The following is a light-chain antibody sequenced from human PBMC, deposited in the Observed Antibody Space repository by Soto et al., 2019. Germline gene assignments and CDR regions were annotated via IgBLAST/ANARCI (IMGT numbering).Light chain of an antibody. J-gene: IGKJ2*01. CDR1: QSVSNTY. CDR2: HAS. CDR3: QQYGTSPPVYA. V-gene: IGKV3-20*01. Sequence: EIVLTQSPGTLSLSPGERATLSCRTSQSVSNTYLAWYQQKPGQAPRLLIYHASSRATGIPDRFSCSGSGTDFTLTISRLEPEDFAVYYCQQYGTSPPVYAFGQGTKLEI.